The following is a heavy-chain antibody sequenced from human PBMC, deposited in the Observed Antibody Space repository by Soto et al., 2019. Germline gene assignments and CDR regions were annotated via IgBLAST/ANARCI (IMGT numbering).Heavy chain of an antibody. D-gene: IGHD6-19*01. Sequence: QVQLVQSGAEVKKPGSSVKVSCKASGGTFSSYAISWVRQAPGQGLEWMGGIIPIFGTANYAQKFQGRVTITADESTSTAYMERSSLRSEDTAVYYCASRVGGDSSGWFRYYYFDYWGQGTLVTVSS. J-gene: IGHJ4*02. CDR3: ASRVGGDSSGWFRYYYFDY. V-gene: IGHV1-69*01. CDR2: IIPIFGTA. CDR1: GGTFSSYA.